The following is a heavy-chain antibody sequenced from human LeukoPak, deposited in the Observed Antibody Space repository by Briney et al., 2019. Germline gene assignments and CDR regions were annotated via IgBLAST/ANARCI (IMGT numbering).Heavy chain of an antibody. CDR1: GFTFGSYW. J-gene: IGHJ4*02. Sequence: GGSLRLSCAASGFTFGSYWMHWVRQAPGKGLVWVSRISSDGSSTSYAASVKGRFTISRDNAKNTLYLQMNSLRAEDTAIYYCAGTLSGSYYVGDYWGQGTLVTVSS. D-gene: IGHD1-26*01. CDR2: ISSDGSST. CDR3: AGTLSGSYYVGDY. V-gene: IGHV3-74*01.